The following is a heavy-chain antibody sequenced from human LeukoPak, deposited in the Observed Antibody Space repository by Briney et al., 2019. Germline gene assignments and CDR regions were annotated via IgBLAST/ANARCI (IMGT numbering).Heavy chain of an antibody. CDR2: IYYSGST. CDR3: ARVGAPQMNYYDSSGYWYYFDY. Sequence: SETLSLTCTVSGGSISSSSYYWGWIRQPPGKGLEWIGSIYYSGSTYYNPSLKSRVTISVDTSKNQFSLKLSSVTAADTAVYYCARVGAPQMNYYDSSGYWYYFDYWGQGTLVTVSS. J-gene: IGHJ4*02. CDR1: GGSISSSSYY. V-gene: IGHV4-39*01. D-gene: IGHD3-22*01.